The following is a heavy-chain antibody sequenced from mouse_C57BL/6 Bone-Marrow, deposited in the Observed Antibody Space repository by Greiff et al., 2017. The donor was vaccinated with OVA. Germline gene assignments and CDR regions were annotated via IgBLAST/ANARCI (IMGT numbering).Heavy chain of an antibody. D-gene: IGHD1-1*01. J-gene: IGHJ3*01. CDR2: NDPSDSYT. CDR1: GYTFTSYW. V-gene: IGHV1-69*01. CDR3: GRRVNYYVAWFTY. Sequence: QVQLQQPGAELVMPGASVKLSCKASGYTFTSYWMHWVKQRPGQGLEWIVENDPSDSYTHYNQKFKGKSTLTVDKSSSTTYMQLSSLTSEDSAVYYCGRRVNYYVAWFTYWGQGALVTVSA.